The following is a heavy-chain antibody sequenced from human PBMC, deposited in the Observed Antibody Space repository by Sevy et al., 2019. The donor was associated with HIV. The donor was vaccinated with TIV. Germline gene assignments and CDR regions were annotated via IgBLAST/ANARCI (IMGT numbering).Heavy chain of an antibody. CDR3: AHRRSKGITITEFDY. V-gene: IGHV2-5*01. CDR2: IYWYDDT. D-gene: IGHD3-9*01. J-gene: IGHJ4*02. Sequence: SGPTLVNPTQTLTLTCSCSGFSFTTSGGGLGWIRQPPGKPLEWLEMIYWYDDTRYSTSLRRRLTITKATSGDQVVLTMADMDPVETGTYDCAHRRSKGITITEFDYWGQGIQVTVSS. CDR1: GFSFTTSGGG.